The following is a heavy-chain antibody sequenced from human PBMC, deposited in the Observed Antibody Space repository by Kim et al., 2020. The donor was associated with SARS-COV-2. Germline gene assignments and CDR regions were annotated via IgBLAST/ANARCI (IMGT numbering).Heavy chain of an antibody. CDR3: TRQVDATHDY. D-gene: IGHD2-15*01. V-gene: IGHV3-73*01. CDR2: YGK. Sequence: YGKGYAASVKGRFPISRDDADNTAYLQMNSLKTEDTAVYFCTRQVDATHDYWGQGTLVTVSS. J-gene: IGHJ4*02.